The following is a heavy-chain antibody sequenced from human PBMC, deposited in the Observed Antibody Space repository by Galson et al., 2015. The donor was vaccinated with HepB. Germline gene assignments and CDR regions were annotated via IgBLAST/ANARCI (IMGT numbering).Heavy chain of an antibody. CDR1: GFTFSNAW. CDR3: ITVRTSCPGAY. J-gene: IGHJ4*02. Sequence: SLRLSCAASGFTFSNAWMSWVRQAPGKGLEWVGRIKSKTDGGTTDYAAPVKGSFTIARADSKNTLYLQMNSLKTEGTDVYYCITVRTSCPGAYWGQGTLVTVYS. V-gene: IGHV3-15*01. CDR2: IKSKTDGGTT. D-gene: IGHD2-2*01.